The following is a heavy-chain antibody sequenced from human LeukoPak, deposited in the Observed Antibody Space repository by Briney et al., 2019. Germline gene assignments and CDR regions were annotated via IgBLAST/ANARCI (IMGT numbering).Heavy chain of an antibody. Sequence: GGSLRLSCADSGFTFSSYWMHWVRQAPGKGLVWVLCINRDGSSTSYADSVKGRFTISRDNAKNTLYLQMNSLRAEDTAVYYCARDRYSGSYTTSSAFDIWGQGTMVTVSS. V-gene: IGHV3-74*01. CDR1: GFTFSSYW. J-gene: IGHJ3*02. CDR2: INRDGSST. D-gene: IGHD1-26*01. CDR3: ARDRYSGSYTTSSAFDI.